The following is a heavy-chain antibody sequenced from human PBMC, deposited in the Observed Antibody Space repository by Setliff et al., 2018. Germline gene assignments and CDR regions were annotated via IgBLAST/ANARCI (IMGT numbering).Heavy chain of an antibody. J-gene: IGHJ4*02. CDR1: GYSFTNYG. CDR3: ATGFLRYDILTGYYQRPHYFEY. CDR2: NSV. Sequence: GASVKVSCKTSGYSFTNYGINWVRQAPGQGLEWMGWNSVYAREFQGRVTLTEDTSTDTDYMELSSLRSEDTAVYYCATGFLRYDILTGYYQRPHYFEYWGQGTLVTVSS. V-gene: IGHV1-18*01. D-gene: IGHD3-9*01.